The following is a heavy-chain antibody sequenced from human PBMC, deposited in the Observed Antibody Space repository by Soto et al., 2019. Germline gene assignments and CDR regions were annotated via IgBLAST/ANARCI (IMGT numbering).Heavy chain of an antibody. CDR3: ARGRAMVRGVIIGQDY. CDR2: INHSGST. J-gene: IGHJ4*02. V-gene: IGHV4-34*01. CDR1: GGSFSGYY. Sequence: SETLSLTCAVYGGSFSGYYWSWIRQPPGKGLEWIGEINHSGSTNYNPSLKSRVTISVDTSKNQFSLKLSSVTAADTAVYYCARGRAMVRGVIIGQDYWGQGTLVTVSS. D-gene: IGHD3-10*01.